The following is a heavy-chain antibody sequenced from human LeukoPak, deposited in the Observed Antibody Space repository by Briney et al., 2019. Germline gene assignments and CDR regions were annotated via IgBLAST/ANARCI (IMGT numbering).Heavy chain of an antibody. V-gene: IGHV3-9*01. CDR1: GFTFDDYA. CDR3: AKDSSTRRVVVITTFWFDP. CDR2: ISWNSGSI. Sequence: GGSLRLSCAASGFTFDDYAMHWVRQAPGKGLEWVSGISWNSGSIGYADSVKGRFTISRDNAKNSLYLQMNSLRAEDTAVYYCAKDSSTRRVVVITTFWFDPWGQGTLVTVSS. J-gene: IGHJ5*02. D-gene: IGHD3-22*01.